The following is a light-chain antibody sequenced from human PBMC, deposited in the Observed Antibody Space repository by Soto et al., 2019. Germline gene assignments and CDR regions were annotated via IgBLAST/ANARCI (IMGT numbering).Light chain of an antibody. Sequence: DIPMTKSPSTLSASVGDRVTITCRASQSISSWLAWYQQKPGKAPKLLIYDASSLESGVPSRFSGSGSGTEFTLTISSLQPDDFATYYCQQYNSYPGTFGQGTKVEIK. J-gene: IGKJ1*01. V-gene: IGKV1-5*01. CDR3: QQYNSYPGT. CDR1: QSISSW. CDR2: DAS.